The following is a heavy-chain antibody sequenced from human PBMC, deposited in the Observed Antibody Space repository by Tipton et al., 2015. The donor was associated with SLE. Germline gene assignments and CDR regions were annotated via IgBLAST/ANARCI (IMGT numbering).Heavy chain of an antibody. CDR2: IYYSGST. CDR1: GGSISSHY. D-gene: IGHD2-2*01. CDR3: ARGYCSSTSCYGD. Sequence: TLSLTCTVSGGSISSHYWSWIRQPPGKGLEWIGYIYYSGSTNYNPSLKSRVTISVDTSKNQFSLKLSSVTAADTAVYYCARGYCSSTSCYGDWGQGTLVTVSS. V-gene: IGHV4-59*08. J-gene: IGHJ4*02.